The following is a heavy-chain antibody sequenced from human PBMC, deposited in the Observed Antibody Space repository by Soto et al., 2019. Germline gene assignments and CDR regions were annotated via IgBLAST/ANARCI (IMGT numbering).Heavy chain of an antibody. CDR2: ISYDGSNK. Sequence: GGALRRSCAASGFTFSSYAMHWVRQAPGKGLEWVAVISYDGSNKYYADSVKGRFIISRDNSKKSVYLQMNSLRVGDTAVYYCARESDFYFWSSNSIDGMDSWGHGPTVTVS. D-gene: IGHD3-3*01. CDR3: ARESDFYFWSSNSIDGMDS. CDR1: GFTFSSYA. J-gene: IGHJ6*02. V-gene: IGHV3-30-3*01.